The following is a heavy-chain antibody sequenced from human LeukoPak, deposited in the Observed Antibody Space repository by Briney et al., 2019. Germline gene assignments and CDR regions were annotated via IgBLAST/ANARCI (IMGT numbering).Heavy chain of an antibody. CDR3: ARSFMVRGDPYYFDL. D-gene: IGHD3-10*01. Sequence: GGSLRLSCAASGFIFSDYYMTWIRQSPGKELECVAYISTSGTTVYYADSVKGRITISRDNAKNALYLQMNRLRAEDTAVYYCARSFMVRGDPYYFDLWGQGTLVTVSS. V-gene: IGHV3-11*01. CDR1: GFIFSDYY. J-gene: IGHJ4*02. CDR2: ISTSGTTV.